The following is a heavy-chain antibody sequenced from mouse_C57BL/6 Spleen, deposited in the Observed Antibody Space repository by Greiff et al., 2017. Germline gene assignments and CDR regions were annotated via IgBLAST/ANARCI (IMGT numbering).Heavy chain of an antibody. Sequence: QVQLQQPGAELVKPGASVKLSCKASGYTFTEYSIHWVKQRSGQGLEWIGGIYPGSGSIKYNEKFKGKATLTADKSSSTAYMELSRMTSEDSAVYLCARYEERMYAMDYWGQGTSVTVSA. CDR3: ARYEERMYAMDY. CDR1: GYTFTEYS. CDR2: IYPGSGSI. J-gene: IGHJ4*01. V-gene: IGHV1-62-2*01.